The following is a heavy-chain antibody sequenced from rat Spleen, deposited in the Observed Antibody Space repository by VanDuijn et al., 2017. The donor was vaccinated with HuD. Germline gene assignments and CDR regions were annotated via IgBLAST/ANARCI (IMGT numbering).Heavy chain of an antibody. D-gene: IGHD1-12*02. CDR1: GFNFNDYW. J-gene: IGHJ2*01. V-gene: IGHV4-2*01. CDR2: INQDSRII. CDR3: TREGYDGTSSGVDY. Sequence: EVKLVESGGGLVQPGRSLKLSCAASGFNFNDYWMGWVRQAPGKGLEWIGEINQDSRIIKYIPYLKDKITISRDNAQNTLYLQMSKLGSEDTAIYYCTREGYDGTSSGVDYWGQGVMVTVSS.